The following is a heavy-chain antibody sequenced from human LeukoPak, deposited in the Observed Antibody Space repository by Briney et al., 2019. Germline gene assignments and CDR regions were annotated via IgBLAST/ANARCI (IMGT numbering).Heavy chain of an antibody. CDR2: IYSNEAT. J-gene: IGHJ3*02. CDR1: GGSIKGYA. V-gene: IGHV4-4*08. CDR3: ARRNDFHI. Sequence: SETLSLTCTVSGGSIKGYAWSWIRQPPGKGLEWIGYIYSNEATEYKPSLKSRVTISADTSKNQFSLKLTSVSAADTAIYYCARRNDFHIWGQGTMVTVSS.